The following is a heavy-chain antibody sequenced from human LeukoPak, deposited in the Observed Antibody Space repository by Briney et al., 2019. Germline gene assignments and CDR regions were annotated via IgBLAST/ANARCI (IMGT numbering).Heavy chain of an antibody. CDR1: GFTFSNYC. Sequence: GGSLRLSCAASGFTFSNYCMHWVRQAPGKGLVWVSRINSDASSTNYADSVKGRFTISRDNAKNTLYLQMNSLRTEDTAVYYCASVTVLGKRNAFDNWGQGIMVAVSS. V-gene: IGHV3-74*01. CDR3: ASVTVLGKRNAFDN. D-gene: IGHD7-27*01. J-gene: IGHJ3*02. CDR2: INSDASST.